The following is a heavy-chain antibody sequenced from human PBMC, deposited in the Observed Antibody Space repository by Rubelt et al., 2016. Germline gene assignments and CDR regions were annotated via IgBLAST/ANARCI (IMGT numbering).Heavy chain of an antibody. J-gene: IGHJ6*02. V-gene: IGHV1-2*06. CDR1: GYTFTGYY. Sequence: QVQLVQSGAEVKKPGASVKVSCKASGYTFTGYYMHWVRQAPGQGLEWMGRINPNSDGTNYAQKFQGRVTMTRDTSISTAYMELSRLRSEDTAVYYCARERGSPSYYYGMDVWGQGTTVTVSS. CDR3: ARERGSPSYYYGMDV. CDR2: INPNSDGT.